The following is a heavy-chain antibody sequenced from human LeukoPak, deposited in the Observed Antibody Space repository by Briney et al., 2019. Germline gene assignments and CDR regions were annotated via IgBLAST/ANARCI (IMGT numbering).Heavy chain of an antibody. CDR1: GGSISSGDYY. Sequence: SETLSLTCTVSGGSISSGDYYWSWIRRPPGKGLEWIAYMYYSGSTYYNPSLKSRVTMSADTSNNQLSLKLSSVTAADTAVYYCARPYYYDSRIDPWGQGILVTVSS. CDR3: ARPYYYDSRIDP. CDR2: MYYSGST. V-gene: IGHV4-30-4*01. J-gene: IGHJ5*02. D-gene: IGHD3-22*01.